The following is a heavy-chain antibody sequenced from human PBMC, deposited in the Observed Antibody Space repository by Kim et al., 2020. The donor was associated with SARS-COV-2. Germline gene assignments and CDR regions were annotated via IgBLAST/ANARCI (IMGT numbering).Heavy chain of an antibody. V-gene: IGHV1-24*01. CDR2: K. CDR3: ATGMVRGKFDI. Sequence: KIYAQKFQGRVTMTENTSTDTAYMELSSLRSEDTAVYYCATGMVRGKFDIWGQGTMVTVSS. J-gene: IGHJ3*02. D-gene: IGHD3-10*01.